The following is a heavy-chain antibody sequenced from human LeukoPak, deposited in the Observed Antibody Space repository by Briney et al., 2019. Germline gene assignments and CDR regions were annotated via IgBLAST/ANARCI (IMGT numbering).Heavy chain of an antibody. V-gene: IGHV3-7*03. CDR3: ARGEYQLPGDS. Sequence: GGSLRLSCAASGSTFSTYWMSWVRQAPGKGLEWVANINQDGSEKYYVDSVKGRFTISRDNAKKSLYLQMNSLRAEDTAVYYCARGEYQLPGDSWGQGTLVTVSS. CDR1: GSTFSTYW. CDR2: INQDGSEK. D-gene: IGHD2-2*01. J-gene: IGHJ4*02.